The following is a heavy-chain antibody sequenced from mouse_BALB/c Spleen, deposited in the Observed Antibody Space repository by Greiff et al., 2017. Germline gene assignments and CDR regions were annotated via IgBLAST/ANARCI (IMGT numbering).Heavy chain of an antibody. Sequence: EVKLMESGGGLVKPGGSLKLSCAASGFTFSDYYMYWVRQTPEKRLEWVATISDGGSYTYYPDSVKGRFTISRDNAKNNLYLQMSSLKSEDTAMYYCARELGGGDYWGQGTTLTVSS. CDR3: ARELGGGDY. V-gene: IGHV5-4*02. CDR2: ISDGGSYT. J-gene: IGHJ2*01. D-gene: IGHD3-1*01. CDR1: GFTFSDYY.